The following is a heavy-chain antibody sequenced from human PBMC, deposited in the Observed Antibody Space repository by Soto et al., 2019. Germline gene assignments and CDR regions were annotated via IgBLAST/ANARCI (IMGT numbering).Heavy chain of an antibody. CDR1: GFTFSSYS. Sequence: EVQLVESGGGLVQPGGSLRLSCAASGFTFSSYSMNWVRQAPGKGLEWVSYISSSSSTIYYADSVKGRFTISRDNAKNSLYLQMNSLRDEDTAVYYCARALTPLWDYDSSGYFDYWGQGTLVTVSS. CDR3: ARALTPLWDYDSSGYFDY. V-gene: IGHV3-48*02. D-gene: IGHD3-22*01. J-gene: IGHJ4*02. CDR2: ISSSSSTI.